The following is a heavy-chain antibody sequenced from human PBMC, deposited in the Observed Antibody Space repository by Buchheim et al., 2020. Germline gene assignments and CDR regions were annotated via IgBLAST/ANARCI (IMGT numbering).Heavy chain of an antibody. CDR3: VKGLTATGGAH. D-gene: IGHD1-7*01. Sequence: EVQLVESGGGLVKPGGSLRLSCAASGFTFSTYTMNWVRQAPGKGLEWVASISSDATFIYYADSVKGQFTISRDHAKQSLFLEMNSLRAEDTAVYYCVKGLTATGGAHWGQGT. V-gene: IGHV3-21*01. CDR1: GFTFSTYT. J-gene: IGHJ4*02. CDR2: ISSDATFI.